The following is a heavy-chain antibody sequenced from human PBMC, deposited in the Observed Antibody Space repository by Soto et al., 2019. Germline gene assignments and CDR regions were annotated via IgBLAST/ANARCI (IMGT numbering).Heavy chain of an antibody. J-gene: IGHJ4*02. Sequence: HVESLTSSCQVSGYTFSSYGIAWVLQMPGKGLEWMGIIFPRDFDTRYSPSFQGHVTISVDKSINTAYLQWTSLRASDTAMYYCARRYNSGWSTHTYYIDFWGPGTMVTVSS. V-gene: IGHV5-51*01. CDR1: GYTFSSYG. CDR3: ARRYNSGWSTHTYYIDF. CDR2: IFPRDFDT. D-gene: IGHD6-19*01.